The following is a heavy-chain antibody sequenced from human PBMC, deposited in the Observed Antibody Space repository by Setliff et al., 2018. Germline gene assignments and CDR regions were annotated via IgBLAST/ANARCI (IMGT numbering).Heavy chain of an antibody. V-gene: IGHV1-24*01. J-gene: IGHJ4*02. CDR1: GYTLTKLP. CDR2: FDFEDGET. D-gene: IGHD5-12*01. Sequence: ASVKVSCKVSGYTLTKLPMHWVRQAPGKGLEWMGGFDFEDGETIYAHKFQGRVTMTEDTSTDTAYMELTGLRYDDTAIYYCARDTLALKDITLFDYWGQGTLVTVSS. CDR3: ARDTLALKDITLFDY.